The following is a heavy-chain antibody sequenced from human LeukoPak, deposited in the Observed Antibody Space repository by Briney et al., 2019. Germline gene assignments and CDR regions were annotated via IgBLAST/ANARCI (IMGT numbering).Heavy chain of an antibody. CDR3: ARGMFDNSGHYYYFYYALDV. CDR1: GYTFTSYA. V-gene: IGHV1-8*02. J-gene: IGHJ6*02. Sequence: GASVKVSCKASGYTFTSYAMHWVRQAPGQGPEWMGWMNAKSGHTGYAQNLEGRVTMTRDTSTNTAYMELRGLRSEDTAVYFCARGMFDNSGHYYYFYYALDVWGQGTTVTVSS. D-gene: IGHD3-22*01. CDR2: MNAKSGHT.